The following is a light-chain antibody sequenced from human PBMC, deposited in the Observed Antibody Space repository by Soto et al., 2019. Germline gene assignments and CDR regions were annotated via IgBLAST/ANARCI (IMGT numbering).Light chain of an antibody. CDR3: HQYYNRPWT. J-gene: IGKJ1*01. CDR2: DAS. CDR1: QSVSSS. V-gene: IGKV3-15*01. Sequence: EIVMTQSPDTLSVSPGERASLACRASQSVSSSLAWYQQKPGQAPRLLIFDASTRATGIPARFSGSGSGTEFTLTISSLQSEDFTLYYCHQYYNRPWTFGQGTKVEIK.